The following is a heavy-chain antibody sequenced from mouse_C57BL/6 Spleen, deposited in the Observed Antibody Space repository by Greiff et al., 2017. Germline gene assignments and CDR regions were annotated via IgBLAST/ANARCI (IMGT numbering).Heavy chain of an antibody. J-gene: IGHJ2*01. CDR1: GFSLTSYG. Sequence: VKLMESGPGLVQPSQSLSITCTVSGFSLTSYGVHWVRPSPGKGLEWLGVLWSGGSTDYNAAFISRLSISKDNSKSQVFFKMNSLQADDTAIYYCARSYYGCDYWGQGTTLTVSS. V-gene: IGHV2-2*01. CDR3: ARSYYGCDY. CDR2: LWSGGST. D-gene: IGHD1-1*01.